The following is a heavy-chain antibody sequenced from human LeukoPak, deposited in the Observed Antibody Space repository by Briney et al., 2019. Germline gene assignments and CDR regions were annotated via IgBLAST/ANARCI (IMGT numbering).Heavy chain of an antibody. CDR3: ARRSGGSGWSLDY. Sequence: GESLKISCKGSGYSFTTYWIGWVRQMPGKGLEWMGIIYLGDSDTGYSPSFQGHVTISADKSISTAYLQWSSLKASDTAMYYCARRSGGSGWSLDYWGQGTLVTVSS. J-gene: IGHJ4*02. D-gene: IGHD6-19*01. CDR2: IYLGDSDT. CDR1: GYSFTTYW. V-gene: IGHV5-51*01.